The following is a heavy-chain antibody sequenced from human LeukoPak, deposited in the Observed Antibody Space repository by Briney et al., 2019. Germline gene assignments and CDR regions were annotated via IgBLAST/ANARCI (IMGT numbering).Heavy chain of an antibody. D-gene: IGHD2-21*01. CDR3: ARAPFTLSMDY. Sequence: ASVKVSCKASGGTFSSYAISWVRQAPGQGLEWMGWISAYNGNTNYAQKLQGRVTMTTDTSTSTAYMELRSLRSDDTAVYYCARAPFTLSMDYWGQGTLVTVSS. V-gene: IGHV1-18*01. CDR1: GGTFSSYA. CDR2: ISAYNGNT. J-gene: IGHJ4*02.